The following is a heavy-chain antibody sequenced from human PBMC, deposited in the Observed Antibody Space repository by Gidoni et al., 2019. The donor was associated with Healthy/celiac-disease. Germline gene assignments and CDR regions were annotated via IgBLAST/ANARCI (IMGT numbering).Heavy chain of an antibody. D-gene: IGHD3-22*01. CDR3: ASRPTYYYDSSGYYV. V-gene: IGHV1-69*02. CDR2: IIPILGIA. Sequence: QVQLVQSGAEVKKPGSSVKVSCKASGSTFRSYTISWVRQAPGQGLEWMGRIIPILGIANYAQKFQGRVTITADKSTSTAYMELSSLRSEDTAVYYCASRPTYYYDSSGYYVWGQGTLVTVSS. CDR1: GSTFRSYT. J-gene: IGHJ4*02.